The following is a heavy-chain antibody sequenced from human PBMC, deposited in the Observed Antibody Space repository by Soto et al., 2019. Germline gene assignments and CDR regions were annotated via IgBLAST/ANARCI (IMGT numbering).Heavy chain of an antibody. Sequence: ASVKVSCNASGYTFTSYYMHWLRQAPGQGLEWMGIINPSGGSTSYAQKFQGRVTMTRDTSTSTVYMELSSLRSEDTAVYYCARLNGNYYYMNVWGKGTTVTVSS. J-gene: IGHJ6*03. CDR3: ARLNGNYYYMNV. CDR1: GYTFTSYY. V-gene: IGHV1-46*03. CDR2: INPSGGST.